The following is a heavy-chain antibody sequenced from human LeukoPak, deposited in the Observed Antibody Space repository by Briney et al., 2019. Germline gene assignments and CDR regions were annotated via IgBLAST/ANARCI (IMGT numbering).Heavy chain of an antibody. CDR3: TKEGLPSGSSWSAWFDP. Sequence: GGSLRLSCAASGFTFSTYWMSWVRQAPGKGLEWVANIKQDGSENYYVDSVKGRFTISRDNSKNTLYLQMNSLRAEDTAVYYCTKEGLPSGSSWSAWFDPWGQGTLVTVSS. J-gene: IGHJ5*02. CDR1: GFTFSTYW. D-gene: IGHD3-10*01. V-gene: IGHV3-7*01. CDR2: IKQDGSEN.